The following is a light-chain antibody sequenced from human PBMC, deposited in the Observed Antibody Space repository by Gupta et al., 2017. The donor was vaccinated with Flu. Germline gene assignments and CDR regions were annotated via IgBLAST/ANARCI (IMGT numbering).Light chain of an antibody. J-gene: IGLJ3*02. Sequence: SYVLTQPPSVSVAPGQTARITCGGNNIGSKSVNWYQQKPGQAPVLVVYYDSDRPSGTPERFSGSNSGNTATLTISRVEAGDEADDYCQVWDSSSEHWGFGGGTKLTVL. CDR1: NIGSKS. CDR2: YDS. V-gene: IGLV3-21*02. CDR3: QVWDSSSEHWG.